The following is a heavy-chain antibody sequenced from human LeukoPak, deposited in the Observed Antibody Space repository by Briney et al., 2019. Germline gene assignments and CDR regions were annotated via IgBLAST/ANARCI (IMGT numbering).Heavy chain of an antibody. CDR2: ISYDGSNK. D-gene: IGHD6-13*01. V-gene: IGHV3-30*18. J-gene: IGHJ3*02. Sequence: PGGSLRLSCAASGFTFSSYGMHWVRQAPGKGLEWVAVISYDGSNKYYADSVKGRFTISRDNSKNTLYLQMNSLRAEDTAVYYCAKDVVGIAAAAIFDIWGQGTMVTVSS. CDR3: AKDVVGIAAAAIFDI. CDR1: GFTFSSYG.